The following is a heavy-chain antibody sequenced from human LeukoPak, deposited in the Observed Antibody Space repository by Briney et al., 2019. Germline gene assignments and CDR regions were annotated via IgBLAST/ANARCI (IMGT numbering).Heavy chain of an antibody. J-gene: IGHJ4*02. D-gene: IGHD3-10*01. CDR2: IYYSGST. V-gene: IGHV4-30-4*01. CDR1: GGSISSGDYY. CDR3: ARVRSRYYYGSGSPRPTYYFDY. Sequence: SETLSLTCTVSGGSISSGDYYWSWIRQPPGKGLEWIGYIYYSGSTYYNPSLKSRVSISVDTSKNQFSLKLSSVTAADTAVYYCARVRSRYYYGSGSPRPTYYFDYWGQGTLVTVSS.